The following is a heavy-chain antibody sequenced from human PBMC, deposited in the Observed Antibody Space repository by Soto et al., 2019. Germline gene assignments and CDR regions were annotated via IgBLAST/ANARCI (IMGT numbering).Heavy chain of an antibody. CDR2: INPNSGGT. D-gene: IGHD6-6*01. CDR1: GYTFTGYY. J-gene: IGHJ4*02. V-gene: IGHV1-2*04. CDR3: ARGGPVSIAALSY. Sequence: ASVKVSCKASGYTFTGYYMHWVRQAPGQGLEWMGWINPNSGGTNYAQKFQGWVTMTRDTSISTAHMELNRLRSDDTAVYYCARGGPVSIAALSYWGQGTLVTVSS.